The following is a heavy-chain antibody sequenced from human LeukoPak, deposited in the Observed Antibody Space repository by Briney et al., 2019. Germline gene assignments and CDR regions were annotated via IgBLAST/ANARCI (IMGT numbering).Heavy chain of an antibody. CDR3: ARAMKWELLDDAFDI. J-gene: IGHJ3*02. CDR2: ISSSSSYI. D-gene: IGHD1-26*01. V-gene: IGHV3-21*01. CDR1: RFTFSSYS. Sequence: PGRSLRLSCAASRFTFSSYSMNWVRQAPGKGLEWVSSISSSSSYIYYADSVKGRFTISRDNAKNSLYLQMNSLRAEDTAVYYCARAMKWELLDDAFDIWGQGTMVTVSS.